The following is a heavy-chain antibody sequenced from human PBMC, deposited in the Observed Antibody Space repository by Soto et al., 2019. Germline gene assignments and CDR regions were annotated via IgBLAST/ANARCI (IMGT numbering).Heavy chain of an antibody. CDR3: ARDVLMVRGVSTIDY. CDR2: IIPILGST. D-gene: IGHD3-10*01. Sequence: ASVKVSCKASGGTFSSYTISWVRQAPGQGLEWMGRIIPILGSTSYAQKFQGRVTMTRDTSTSTVYMELSSLRSEDTAVYYCARDVLMVRGVSTIDYWGQGTLVTVSS. V-gene: IGHV1-69*08. J-gene: IGHJ4*02. CDR1: GGTFSSYT.